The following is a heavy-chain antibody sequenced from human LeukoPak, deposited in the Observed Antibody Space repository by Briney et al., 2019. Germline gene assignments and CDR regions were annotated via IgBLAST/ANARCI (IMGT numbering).Heavy chain of an antibody. Sequence: PSETLSLTCAVSGGSISSSNWWSWVRQPPGKGLEWIGEIYHSGSTNYNPSLKSRVTISVDKSKNQLSLKLSSVTAADTAVYYCARGGVVPAAMPYYFDYWGQGTLVTVSS. J-gene: IGHJ4*02. V-gene: IGHV4-4*02. CDR1: GGSISSSNW. CDR3: ARGGVVPAAMPYYFDY. CDR2: IYHSGST. D-gene: IGHD2-2*01.